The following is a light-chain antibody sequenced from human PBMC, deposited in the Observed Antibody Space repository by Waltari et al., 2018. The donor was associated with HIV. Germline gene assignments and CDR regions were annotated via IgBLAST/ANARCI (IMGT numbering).Light chain of an antibody. J-gene: IGKJ3*01. CDR2: SAY. Sequence: DIQMTQSPSALSASLGDNVVITCRASQAISSYLNWYQQKSNKAPVLLVYSAYKLQSGAPSRCRGAGSGRDFRLSITGLQTEDFATYFCQQSYDSPFNFGPGT. CDR1: QAISSY. CDR3: QQSYDSPFN. V-gene: IGKV1-39*01.